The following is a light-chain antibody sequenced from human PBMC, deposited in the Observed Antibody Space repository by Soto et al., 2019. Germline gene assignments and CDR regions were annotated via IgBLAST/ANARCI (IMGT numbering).Light chain of an antibody. V-gene: IGLV1-40*01. CDR3: QSYDSSLSGSI. CDR2: GNN. J-gene: IGLJ2*01. Sequence: QSVLTQPPSVSGAPGQRVTISCTGNSSNIGSFYDVHWYQQVPGTAPKLLIYGNNNRPSGVPDRFSGSKSGTSASLAITGLQAEDEADYYCQSYDSSLSGSIFGGGTKLTVL. CDR1: SSNIGSFYD.